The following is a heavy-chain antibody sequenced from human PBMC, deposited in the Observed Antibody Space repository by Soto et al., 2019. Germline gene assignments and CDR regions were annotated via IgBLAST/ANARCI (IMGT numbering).Heavy chain of an antibody. CDR2: IHYSGST. Sequence: SETLSLTCTVSGGSISSGDYYWSWIRQPPGKGLEWIGYIHYSGSTYDNPSLKSRVTISIDTSKNQFSLKLSSVTAADTAVYYCASSRHRGYCSGGSCYDDAFDIWGQGTMVTVSS. J-gene: IGHJ3*02. D-gene: IGHD2-15*01. CDR1: GGSISSGDYY. V-gene: IGHV4-30-4*01. CDR3: ASSRHRGYCSGGSCYDDAFDI.